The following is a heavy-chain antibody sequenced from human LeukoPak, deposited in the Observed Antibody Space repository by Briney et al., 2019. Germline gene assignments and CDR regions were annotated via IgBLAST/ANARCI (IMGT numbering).Heavy chain of an antibody. D-gene: IGHD2-15*01. CDR3: AKANHLGYCSGGSCYSLDY. J-gene: IGHJ4*02. V-gene: IGHV3-43D*03. CDR1: GFTFDDYA. Sequence: GGSLRLSCAASGFTFDDYAMHWVRQAPGKGLEWVSLISWDGGSTYYADSVKGQFTISRDNSKNSLYLQMNSLRAEDAALYYCAKANHLGYCSGGSCYSLDYWGQGTLVTVSS. CDR2: ISWDGGST.